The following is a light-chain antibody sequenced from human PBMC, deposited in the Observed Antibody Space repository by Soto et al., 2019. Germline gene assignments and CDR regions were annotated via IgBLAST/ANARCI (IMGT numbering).Light chain of an antibody. J-gene: IGKJ4*01. CDR1: QSISSY. CDR3: QQSYSTPLLT. CDR2: AAS. Sequence: DIQMTQSPSSLSASVGDRVTITCRASQSISSYLNWYQQKPGKAPKLLIYAASSLQSGVPSRFSGSGSGTDFTLTINSLQPEDFATYYCQQSYSTPLLTFRGGTKVEIK. V-gene: IGKV1-39*01.